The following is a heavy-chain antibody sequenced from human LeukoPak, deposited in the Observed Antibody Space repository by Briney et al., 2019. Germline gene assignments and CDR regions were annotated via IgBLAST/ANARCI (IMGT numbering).Heavy chain of an antibody. Sequence: GGSLRLSCVASGFTFTNYAMTWLRQAPGKALEWVSDVSESGASTYYAESVKGRFSISRDNSENMTYLKLSSLRAEDSSVYYCAKGKVGGAVAGPLDSWGQGTLVTASS. CDR2: VSESGAST. D-gene: IGHD6-19*01. J-gene: IGHJ4*02. V-gene: IGHV3-23*01. CDR3: AKGKVGGAVAGPLDS. CDR1: GFTFTNYA.